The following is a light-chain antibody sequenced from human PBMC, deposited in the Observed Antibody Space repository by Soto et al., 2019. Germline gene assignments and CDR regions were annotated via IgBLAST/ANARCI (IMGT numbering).Light chain of an antibody. Sequence: DIVMTQSPASLAVSLGERATINCKSSQSVLYSSNKKNYLAWYQQKSGQSPKVLIYWASTRESGVPDRFSGSGSGTDFTLTIISLQAEDAAVYYCQQSYSTPRTFGQGTKVEIK. CDR3: QQSYSTPRT. V-gene: IGKV4-1*01. J-gene: IGKJ1*01. CDR2: WAS. CDR1: QSVLYSSNKKNY.